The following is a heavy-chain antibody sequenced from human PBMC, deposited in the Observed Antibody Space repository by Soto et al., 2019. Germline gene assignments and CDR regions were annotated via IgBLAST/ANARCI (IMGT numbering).Heavy chain of an antibody. Sequence: VQLQQWGAGLLKPSETLSLTCAVYGGSFRGYHWSRFRQPPGKGLECIGEINSSGSINYNPSLKSRVTISVDTSKNQFSLNLSSVTAADTDVYYCATFVGATTVTRGRPRDYWGQGTLGTVSS. V-gene: IGHV4-34*01. CDR1: GGSFRGYH. D-gene: IGHD4-4*01. J-gene: IGHJ4*02. CDR3: ATFVGATTVTRGRPRDY. CDR2: INSSGSI.